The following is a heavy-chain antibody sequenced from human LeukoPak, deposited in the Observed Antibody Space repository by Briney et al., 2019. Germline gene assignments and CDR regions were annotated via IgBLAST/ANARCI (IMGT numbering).Heavy chain of an antibody. Sequence: PGGSLRLSCAASGLSVTNNYMSWVRQAPGKGLEWVSVTNSAGSTYYADSVKRRFTISRDRSNTTVLLHMNSLRADDTAVCFCARWADNGGNWYFDYWGQGTLVTVSS. D-gene: IGHD4/OR15-4a*01. CDR1: GLSVTNNY. CDR3: ARWADNGGNWYFDY. V-gene: IGHV3-53*01. CDR2: TNSAGST. J-gene: IGHJ4*02.